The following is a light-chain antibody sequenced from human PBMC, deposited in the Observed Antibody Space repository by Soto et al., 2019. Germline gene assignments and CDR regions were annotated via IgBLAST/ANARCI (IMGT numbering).Light chain of an antibody. CDR3: QQYNNWPPYT. CDR1: QSVSSN. J-gene: IGKJ2*01. Sequence: EIVMTQSPATLSVSPGERATLSCRASQSVSSNLAWYQQKRGQAPRLLIYGASTRATGIPARFSGSGSGTECTLTISSLQSEDFALYYGQQYNNWPPYTLGHRTKLEI. V-gene: IGKV3-15*01. CDR2: GAS.